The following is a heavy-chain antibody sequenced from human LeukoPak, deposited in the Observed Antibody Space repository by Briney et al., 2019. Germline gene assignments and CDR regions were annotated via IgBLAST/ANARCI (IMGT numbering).Heavy chain of an antibody. CDR3: VRMLYGWNYFDY. V-gene: IGHV4-4*07. CDR1: GGSISSYY. J-gene: IGHJ4*02. Sequence: SETLSLTCTVSGGSISSYYWSWIRQPAGKGLEWIGRIYTSGSTNYNPSLKSRVTISVDTSKNQFSLKLSSVTAADTAVYYCVRMLYGWNYFDYWGQGTLVTVSS. CDR2: IYTSGST. D-gene: IGHD2-8*01.